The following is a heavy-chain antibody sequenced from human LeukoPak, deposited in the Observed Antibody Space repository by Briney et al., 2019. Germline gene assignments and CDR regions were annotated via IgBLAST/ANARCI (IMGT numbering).Heavy chain of an antibody. CDR3: ARKSSGWFDS. CDR1: GGSISSHH. Sequence: SETLSLTCTVSGGSISSHHWSWIRQSPGKGLEWIGYIYYSGTTNYNPSLKSRVTISLDASKSQFSLKLTSVTAADTAVYHCARKSSGWFDSWGRGTLVTVSS. CDR2: IYYSGTT. V-gene: IGHV4-59*11. D-gene: IGHD3-10*01. J-gene: IGHJ5*01.